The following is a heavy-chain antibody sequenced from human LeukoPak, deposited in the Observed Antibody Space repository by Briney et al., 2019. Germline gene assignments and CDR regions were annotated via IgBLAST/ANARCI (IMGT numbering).Heavy chain of an antibody. Sequence: SETLSLTCAVYGGSFSGYYWSWIRQPPGKGLEWIGEINHSGSTNYNPSLKSRVTISVDTSKNQFSLKLSSVTAADTAVYYCARHLGNSGSYEDYWGQGTLVTVSS. D-gene: IGHD1-26*01. V-gene: IGHV4-34*01. CDR2: INHSGST. CDR1: GGSFSGYY. CDR3: ARHLGNSGSYEDY. J-gene: IGHJ4*02.